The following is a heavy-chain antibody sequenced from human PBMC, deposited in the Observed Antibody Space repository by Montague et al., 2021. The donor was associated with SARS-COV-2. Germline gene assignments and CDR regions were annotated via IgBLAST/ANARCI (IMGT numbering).Heavy chain of an antibody. J-gene: IGHJ5*02. CDR3: AKKVVGPTNNWFDP. CDR2: ISDSGGIT. V-gene: IGHV3-23*01. CDR1: GFTFSNYA. Sequence: SLRLSCAASGFTFSNYAMSWVRLAPGKGLEWVSIISDSGGITYYADSVKGRFTISRDNSKNTLYLQMNSLRAEDTAVYYCAKKVVGPTNNWFDPWGQGTRVTVSS. D-gene: IGHD1-14*01.